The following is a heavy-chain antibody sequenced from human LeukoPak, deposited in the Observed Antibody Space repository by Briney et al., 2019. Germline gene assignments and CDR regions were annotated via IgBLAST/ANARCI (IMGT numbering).Heavy chain of an antibody. D-gene: IGHD3-16*01. Sequence: GGSLRLSCAASGFTFSTYAMNWVRQAPGKGLEWLSAIGGSDGSTYYADSVKGRFTISRDTSKNTLYLQMNSLRAEDTAVYYCAKGGGIFDYWGQGTLVTVSS. CDR3: AKGGGIFDY. J-gene: IGHJ4*02. V-gene: IGHV3-23*01. CDR2: IGGSDGST. CDR1: GFTFSTYA.